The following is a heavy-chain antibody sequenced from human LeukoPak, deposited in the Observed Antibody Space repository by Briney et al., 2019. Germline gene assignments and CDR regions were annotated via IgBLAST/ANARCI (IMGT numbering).Heavy chain of an antibody. CDR1: GGSISSYY. D-gene: IGHD5-24*01. V-gene: IGHV4-59*08. Sequence: SETLSLTCTVSGGSISSYYWSWIRQPPGKGLEWIGYIYYSGSTNYNPSLKSRVTISVDTSKNQFSLKLSSVTAADTAVYYCARRSRDGYNPRFEYWGQGTLVTVSS. CDR2: IYYSGST. J-gene: IGHJ4*02. CDR3: ARRSRDGYNPRFEY.